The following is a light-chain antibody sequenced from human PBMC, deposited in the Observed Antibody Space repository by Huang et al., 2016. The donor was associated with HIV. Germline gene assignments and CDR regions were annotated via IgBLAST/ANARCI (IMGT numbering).Light chain of an antibody. V-gene: IGKV3-20*01. J-gene: IGKJ2*01. CDR1: QTISSNY. CDR3: QQYGNSPPYT. Sequence: EVVLTQSPGTLSLSPGERATLSCRASQTISSNYFAWYQQKPGQAPRLLIYGASNGATGIPDRFSGSGSGTDCTLTISRLEPEDFAVYYCQQYGNSPPYTFGQGTTLDIK. CDR2: GAS.